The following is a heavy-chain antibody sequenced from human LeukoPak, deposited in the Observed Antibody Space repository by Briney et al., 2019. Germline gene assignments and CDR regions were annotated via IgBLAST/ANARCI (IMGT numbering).Heavy chain of an antibody. J-gene: IGHJ4*02. CDR2: IIPIFGTA. V-gene: IGHV1-69*13. CDR3: ARQRYYDSSGYYHFDY. CDR1: GGTFSSYA. Sequence: SVKVSCKASGGTFSSYAISWVRQAPGQGLEWMGGIIPIFGTANYAQKFQGRVTITADESTSTAYMELSSLRSEDTAVYYCARQRYYDSSGYYHFDYWGQGTLVTVSS. D-gene: IGHD3-22*01.